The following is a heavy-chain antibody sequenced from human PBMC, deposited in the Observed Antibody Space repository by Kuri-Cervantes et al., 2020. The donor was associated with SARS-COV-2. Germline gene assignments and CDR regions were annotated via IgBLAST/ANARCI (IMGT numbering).Heavy chain of an antibody. CDR2: IYSGGGT. CDR1: GFTVSGNY. D-gene: IGHD5-24*01. Sequence: GESLKISCAASGFTVSGNYMNWVRQAPGKGLEWVSVIYSGGGTYYADSVKGRFTISRDNSKNTLYFQVNSLRAEDTAVYYCAGSRRDAYTFDFWGQGTLVTVSS. J-gene: IGHJ4*02. V-gene: IGHV3-53*01. CDR3: AGSRRDAYTFDF.